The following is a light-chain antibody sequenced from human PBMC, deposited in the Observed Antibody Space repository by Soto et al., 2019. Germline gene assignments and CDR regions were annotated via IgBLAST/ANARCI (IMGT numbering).Light chain of an antibody. Sequence: EIVLTQSPGTLSLSPGARATLSCRASQSFSTSYLAWYQHKPGQAPRLLIHNTFTRATGIPDRFSGSGSGTDFTLTISRLEPEDFAVYYCQQYGGSPFTFGPGTKVDIK. CDR2: NTF. CDR3: QQYGGSPFT. CDR1: QSFSTSY. J-gene: IGKJ3*01. V-gene: IGKV3-20*01.